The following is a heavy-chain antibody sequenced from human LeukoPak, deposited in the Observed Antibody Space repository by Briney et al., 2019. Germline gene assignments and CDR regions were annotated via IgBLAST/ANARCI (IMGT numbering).Heavy chain of an antibody. CDR3: ARGGHYDSSGYYYVRSFDS. V-gene: IGHV3-21*01. D-gene: IGHD3-22*01. J-gene: IGHJ5*01. CDR2: MSTSETYT. Sequence: GGSLRLSCAASGFTFHVYTMNWVRQAPGKGLEWVSSMSTSETYTYYADSVKGRFTISRDNAKNSLYLEMHSLRAEDTAVYYCARGGHYDSSGYYYVRSFDSWGQGTLVTVSS. CDR1: GFTFHVYT.